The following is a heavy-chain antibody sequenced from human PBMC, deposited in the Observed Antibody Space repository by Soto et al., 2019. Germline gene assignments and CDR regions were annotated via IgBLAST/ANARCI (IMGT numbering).Heavy chain of an antibody. CDR3: ARGEHCSSTSCYFWIGVGIDP. V-gene: IGHV1-8*01. CDR2: MNPNSGNT. D-gene: IGHD2-2*01. CDR1: GYTFTSYD. J-gene: IGHJ5*02. Sequence: QVQLVQSGAEVKKPGASVKVSCKASGYTFTSYDINWVRQATGQGLEWMGWMNPNSGNTGYAQKFQGRVTMTRKTCISTAYMELSSLRSEDTAVYYCARGEHCSSTSCYFWIGVGIDPWGQGTLVTVSS.